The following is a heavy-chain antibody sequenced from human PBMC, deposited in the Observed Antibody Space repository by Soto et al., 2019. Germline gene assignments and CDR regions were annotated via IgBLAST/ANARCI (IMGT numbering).Heavy chain of an antibody. CDR2: ISHDGNSK. Sequence: QVQLVESGGGVVQPGTSLRLSCAASGFTFSDHGMHWVRQAPGKGLEWVAVISHDGNSKYYGDSVKGRFTVSRDNSNNMAYLQMNSLRLEDTAMYYCAKQFDLGGLEDYWGQGTRVTVSS. J-gene: IGHJ4*02. CDR1: GFTFSDHG. CDR3: AKQFDLGGLEDY. D-gene: IGHD1-1*01. V-gene: IGHV3-30*18.